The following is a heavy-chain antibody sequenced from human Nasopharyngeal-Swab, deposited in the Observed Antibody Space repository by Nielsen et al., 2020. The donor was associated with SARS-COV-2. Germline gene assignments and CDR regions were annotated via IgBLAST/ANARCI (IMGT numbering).Heavy chain of an antibody. J-gene: IGHJ4*02. Sequence: GESLKISCAASAFTVSSNYMSWVRQAPGKGPEWVSVIYSGGSTYYADSVKGRFTISRDNSKNTLYLQMNSLRAEDTAVYYCARDMGGMEDYWGQGTLVTVSS. CDR2: IYSGGST. CDR3: ARDMGGMEDY. CDR1: AFTVSSNY. D-gene: IGHD3-16*01. V-gene: IGHV3-53*01.